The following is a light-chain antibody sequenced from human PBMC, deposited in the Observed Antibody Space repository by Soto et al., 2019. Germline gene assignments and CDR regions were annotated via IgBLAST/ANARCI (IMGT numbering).Light chain of an antibody. CDR3: QTWGTGIQV. CDR2: LNSDGSH. Sequence: QLVLTQSPSASASLGASVKLTCTLISGHSSYAIAWHQQQPEKGPRYLMKLNSDGSHSKGDGIPDRFSGSSSGAVRYLTISSLQSEDEADYYCQTWGTGIQVFGGGTKLTVL. CDR1: SGHSSYA. J-gene: IGLJ3*02. V-gene: IGLV4-69*01.